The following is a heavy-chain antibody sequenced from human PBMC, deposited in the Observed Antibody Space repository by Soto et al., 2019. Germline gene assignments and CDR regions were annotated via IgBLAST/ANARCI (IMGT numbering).Heavy chain of an antibody. J-gene: IGHJ5*02. V-gene: IGHV1-69*04. CDR2: IIPILGIA. Sequence: SVKVSCKASGGTFSSYTISWVRQAPGQGLEWMGRIIPILGIANYAQKFQGRVTITADKSTSTAYMELSSLRSEDTAVYYCARDCTNGVCYGVHWFDPWDQGTLVTVSS. D-gene: IGHD2-8*01. CDR1: GGTFSSYT. CDR3: ARDCTNGVCYGVHWFDP.